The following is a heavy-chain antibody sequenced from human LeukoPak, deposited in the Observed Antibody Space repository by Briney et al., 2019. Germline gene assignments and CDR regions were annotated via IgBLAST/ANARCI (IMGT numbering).Heavy chain of an antibody. Sequence: PGGSLRLSRAASGFTFSSYAMSWVRQAPGKGLEWVSVISDSGGSTYYADSVKGRFTISRDNSKNTLYLQMTSLRAEDTAVYYCAKMVSSGNYYFDYWGQGTLVTVSS. CDR3: AKMVSSGNYYFDY. J-gene: IGHJ4*02. D-gene: IGHD3-10*01. V-gene: IGHV3-23*01. CDR2: ISDSGGST. CDR1: GFTFSSYA.